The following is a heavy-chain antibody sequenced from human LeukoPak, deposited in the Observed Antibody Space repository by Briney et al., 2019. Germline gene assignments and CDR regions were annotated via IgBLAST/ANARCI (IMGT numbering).Heavy chain of an antibody. CDR2: INWNGGST. CDR3: ASMGYSSSWYEGWFDP. V-gene: IGHV3-20*04. D-gene: IGHD6-13*01. CDR1: GFTFDDYG. J-gene: IGHJ5*02. Sequence: GGSLRLSCAASGFTFDDYGMSWVRQAPGKGLEWVSGINWNGGSTGYADSVKGRFTISRDNAKNSPYLQMNSLRAEDTALYYCASMGYSSSWYEGWFDPWGQGTLVTVSS.